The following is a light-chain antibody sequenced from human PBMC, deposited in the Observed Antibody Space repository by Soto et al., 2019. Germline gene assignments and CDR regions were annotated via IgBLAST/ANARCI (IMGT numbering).Light chain of an antibody. J-gene: IGLJ1*01. CDR1: SSDVGTYDL. CDR2: EVA. CDR3: CSYAGHESQIYV. Sequence: QSALTQPASGSGSPGQSITISCTGTSSDVGTYDLVSWFQQRPGKPPQLMIYEVAQRPSGVSNRFSGSKSGNTASLTISGLQAEDEADYYCCSYAGHESQIYVFGTGTKVTVL. V-gene: IGLV2-23*02.